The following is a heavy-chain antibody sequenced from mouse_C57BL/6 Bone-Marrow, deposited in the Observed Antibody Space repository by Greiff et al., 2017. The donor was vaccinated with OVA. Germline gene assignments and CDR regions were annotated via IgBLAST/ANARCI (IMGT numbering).Heavy chain of an antibody. CDR3: ARDSSGYRGFAY. CDR1: GYTFTSYG. J-gene: IGHJ3*01. V-gene: IGHV1-81*01. CDR2: IYPRSGNT. Sequence: VQLQQSGAELARPGASVKLSCKASGYTFTSYGISWVKQRTGQGLEWIGEIYPRSGNTYYNEKFKGKATLTADKSSSTAYMELRSLTSEDSAVYFCARDSSGYRGFAYWGQGTLVTVSA. D-gene: IGHD3-2*02.